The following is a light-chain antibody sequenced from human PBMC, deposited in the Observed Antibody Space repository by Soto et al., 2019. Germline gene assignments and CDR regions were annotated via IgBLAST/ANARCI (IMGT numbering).Light chain of an antibody. J-gene: IGKJ3*01. CDR1: QTISTW. CDR2: RAS. CDR3: QQYKSYPFT. V-gene: IGKV1-5*03. Sequence: DIQMTQSPSTLSASVGDRVTITCRASQTISTWLAWFQQKPGKAPNLLIYRASSLESGVPSRFSVSGSESEFTLTISGLQPDDFATYYCQQYKSYPFTFGPGTKVDIK.